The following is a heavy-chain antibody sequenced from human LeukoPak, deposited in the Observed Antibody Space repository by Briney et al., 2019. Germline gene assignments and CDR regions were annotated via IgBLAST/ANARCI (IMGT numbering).Heavy chain of an antibody. D-gene: IGHD5-24*01. J-gene: IGHJ6*02. Sequence: ASVKVSCKVSGYTLTELSMHWVRQAPGKGLEWMGGFDPEDGETIYAQKFQGRVTMTEDTSTDTAYMELSSLRSEDTAVYYCARELRGGDGYNFLHYGMDVWGQGTTVTVSS. CDR1: GYTLTELS. V-gene: IGHV1-24*01. CDR3: ARELRGGDGYNFLHYGMDV. CDR2: FDPEDGET.